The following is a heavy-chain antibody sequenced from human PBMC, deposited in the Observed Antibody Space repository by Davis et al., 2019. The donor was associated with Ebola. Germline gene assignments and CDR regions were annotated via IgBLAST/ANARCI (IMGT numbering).Heavy chain of an antibody. V-gene: IGHV4-4*07. CDR2: IYTSGST. J-gene: IGHJ3*02. Sequence: PSETLSLTCTVSGGSISSYYWSWIRQPAGKGLEWIGRIYTSGSTNYNPSLKSRVTMSVDTSKNQFSLKPSSVTAADTALYYCARSNTDYSRFDIWGQGTMVTVSS. D-gene: IGHD4-11*01. CDR1: GGSISSYY. CDR3: ARSNTDYSRFDI.